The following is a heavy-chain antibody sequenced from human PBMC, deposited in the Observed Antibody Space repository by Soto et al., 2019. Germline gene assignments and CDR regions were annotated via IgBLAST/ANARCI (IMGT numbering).Heavy chain of an antibody. J-gene: IGHJ5*02. V-gene: IGHV3-48*01. CDR2: ISSSSSSI. Sequence: GGSLRLSCAASGLTFCSYSMNWVRKAPGKGLEWVSYISSSSSSIYYADSVKGRFTISRDNAKNSLYLQMNSLRAEDTAVYYCAREKRIAMVDNWFDPWGQGTLVTVSS. CDR3: AREKRIAMVDNWFDP. CDR1: GLTFCSYS. D-gene: IGHD6-19*01.